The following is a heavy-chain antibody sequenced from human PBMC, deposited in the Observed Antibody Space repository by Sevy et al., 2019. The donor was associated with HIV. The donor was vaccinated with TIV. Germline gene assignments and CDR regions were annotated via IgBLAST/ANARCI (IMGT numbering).Heavy chain of an antibody. CDR3: AREDIRVAGIGYYFHS. J-gene: IGHJ4*02. CDR1: GFSISGYG. V-gene: IGHV3-33*01. D-gene: IGHD6-19*01. CDR2: IWYDGTNK. Sequence: GGSLRLSRAASGFSISGYGMHWVRQAPGKGLEWVAVIWYDGTNKEYADSGKGRFTISRDNSKNTLYLQMNSLRAEDTAVYYCAREDIRVAGIGYYFHSWGQGTLVTVSS.